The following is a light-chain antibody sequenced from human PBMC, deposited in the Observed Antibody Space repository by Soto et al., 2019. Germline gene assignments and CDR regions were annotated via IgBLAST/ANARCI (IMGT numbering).Light chain of an antibody. J-gene: IGKJ5*01. CDR1: HSVNSH. CDR3: QQRQYWPPIT. CDR2: GAS. Sequence: MMMTQSPATLSVSPGERVTLSCRTSHSVNSHVAWYQQKPGQAPRLLLYGASTRATGIPVRFSGSGFGTEFTLTISSLQSEDFAVYYCQQRQYWPPITFGQGTRLEIK. V-gene: IGKV3-15*01.